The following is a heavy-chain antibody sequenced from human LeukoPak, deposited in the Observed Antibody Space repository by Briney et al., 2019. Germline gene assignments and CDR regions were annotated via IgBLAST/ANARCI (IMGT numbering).Heavy chain of an antibody. CDR3: ARGSLIDYTSVDY. V-gene: IGHV1-2*02. CDR1: GYTFTGYY. J-gene: IGHJ4*02. CDR2: IHPNSGGT. D-gene: IGHD3-3*01. Sequence: GASVKVSCKASGYTFTGYYMHWVRQAPGQGLEWMGWIHPNSGGTNFAQKFQGRVTMTRDTSISTAYMDLSRLRSDDTAVFYCARGSLIDYTSVDYWGQGTLVTVSS.